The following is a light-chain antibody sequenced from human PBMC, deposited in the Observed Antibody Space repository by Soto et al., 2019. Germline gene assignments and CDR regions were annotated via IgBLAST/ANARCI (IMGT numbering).Light chain of an antibody. CDR1: QSVLYSSNNKNY. V-gene: IGKV4-1*01. J-gene: IGKJ1*01. Sequence: DIVMTQSPDSLAVSLGERATINCKSSQSVLYSSNNKNYFAWYQQKPGQPPKLLINWASSRESLVPDRFSGGGSGTDFTLTISSLQAEDVGVCDSQQCYCYSTSFGQGTNVEIK. CDR2: WAS. CDR3: QQCYCYSTS.